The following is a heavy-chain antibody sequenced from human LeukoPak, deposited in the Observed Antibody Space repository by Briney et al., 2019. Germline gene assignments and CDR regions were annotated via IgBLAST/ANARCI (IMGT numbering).Heavy chain of an antibody. J-gene: IGHJ4*02. Sequence: PGGSLRLSCTASEFTFSSDEMNWVRQAPGKGLEWVAYISTTGTTIYYADSVKGRFTISRDNAKNSLYLQMNSLRAEDTAVYYCARMGTPTYYDYVWGSYRPYYFDYWGQGTLVTVSS. D-gene: IGHD3-16*02. CDR2: ISTTGTTI. CDR3: ARMGTPTYYDYVWGSYRPYYFDY. V-gene: IGHV3-48*03. CDR1: EFTFSSDE.